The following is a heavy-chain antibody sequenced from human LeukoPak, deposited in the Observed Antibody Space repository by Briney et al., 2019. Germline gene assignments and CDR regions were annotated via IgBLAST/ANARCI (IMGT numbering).Heavy chain of an antibody. J-gene: IGHJ6*02. CDR2: ISSSGSTM. D-gene: IGHD1-14*01. Sequence: GGSLRLSCAASGFTFSDYYMSWIRQAPGKGLEWVSYISSSGSTMYYADSVKGRFTISRDNAKNSLYLQMNSLRAEDTAVYYCARVVTEPEPYYYYYGMDVRGQGTTVTVS. CDR3: ARVVTEPEPYYYYYGMDV. CDR1: GFTFSDYY. V-gene: IGHV3-11*01.